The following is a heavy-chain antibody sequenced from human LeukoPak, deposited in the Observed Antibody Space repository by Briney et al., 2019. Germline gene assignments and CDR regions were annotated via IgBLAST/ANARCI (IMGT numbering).Heavy chain of an antibody. CDR3: ARGGYYGSGSFPDY. J-gene: IGHJ4*02. CDR2: IIPIFGTA. Sequence: SVKVSCKASGCTFSSYAMSWVRQAPGQGLEWMGGIIPIFGTANYAQKFQGRVTITADASTTTAYMDLRSLRSDGTAVYYCARGGYYGSGSFPDYWGQGTLVTVSS. V-gene: IGHV1-69*01. CDR1: GCTFSSYA. D-gene: IGHD3-10*01.